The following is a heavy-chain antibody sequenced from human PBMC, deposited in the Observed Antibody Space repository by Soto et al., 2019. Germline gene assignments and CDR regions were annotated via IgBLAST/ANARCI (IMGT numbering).Heavy chain of an antibody. J-gene: IGHJ5*02. V-gene: IGHV3-21*01. CDR1: GFTFSSYS. CDR2: ISSSSSYI. Sequence: GGSLRLSCAASGFTFSSYSMTWVRQAPGKGLEWVSSISSSSSYIYYADSVKGRFTISRNNAKNSLYLQMNSLRAEDTAVYYCARSYNWNYWFDPWGQGTLVTVSS. D-gene: IGHD1-7*01. CDR3: ARSYNWNYWFDP.